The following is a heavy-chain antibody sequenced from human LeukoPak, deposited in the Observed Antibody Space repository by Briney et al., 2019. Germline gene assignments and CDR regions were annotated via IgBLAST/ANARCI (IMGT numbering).Heavy chain of an antibody. D-gene: IGHD5-18*01. Sequence: ASVKVSCKASGYTFTSNGITWVRQAPGQGLEWVGWISCYNGDTRYAQKFQGRVTVTTDTSTSTAYMELRSLRSDDTAVYYCARDGGTAGYSSGSDYWGQGTLVTVSS. CDR1: GYTFTSNG. CDR3: ARDGGTAGYSSGSDY. CDR2: ISCYNGDT. V-gene: IGHV1-18*01. J-gene: IGHJ4*02.